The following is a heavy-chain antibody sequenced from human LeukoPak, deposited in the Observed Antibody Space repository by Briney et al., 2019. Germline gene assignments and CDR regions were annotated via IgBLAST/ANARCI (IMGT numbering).Heavy chain of an antibody. CDR1: GGPFSGYF. D-gene: IGHD3-10*01. J-gene: IGHJ4*02. CDR2: IHNSGTT. CDR3: ARRYYYNLGSFPFDF. V-gene: IGHV4-34*01. Sequence: SETLSLTCAVSGGPFSGYFWSWIRQSSGKGLEWIGEIHNSGTTNYNPSLNSRVTISEGTSKNQFYLNLSSVTAADTAVYYCARRYYYNLGSFPFDFWGQGTLVTVSS.